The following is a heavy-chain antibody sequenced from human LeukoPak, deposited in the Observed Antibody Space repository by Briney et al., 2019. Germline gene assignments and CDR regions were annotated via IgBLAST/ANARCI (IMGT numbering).Heavy chain of an antibody. Sequence: GGTLRLSCAASGFTFSSYAMSWVRQAPGKGLEWVSAISGSGGSTYYADSVKGRFTISRDNSKNTLYLQMNSLRAEDTAVYYCAKGGYCSSTSCSLYPFDYWGQGTLVTVSS. CDR1: GFTFSSYA. V-gene: IGHV3-23*01. CDR2: ISGSGGST. J-gene: IGHJ4*02. D-gene: IGHD2-2*01. CDR3: AKGGYCSSTSCSLYPFDY.